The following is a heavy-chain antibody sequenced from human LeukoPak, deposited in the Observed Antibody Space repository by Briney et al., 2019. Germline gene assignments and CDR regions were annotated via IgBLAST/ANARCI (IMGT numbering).Heavy chain of an antibody. Sequence: AGGSLRLSCAASGFTFSSYSMNWVRQAPGKGLEWVSSISSSSSYIYYADSVKGRFTISRDNAKNSLYLQMNSLRAEDTAVYYCARGRSGYDRNDAFDIWSQGTMVTVSS. CDR3: ARGRSGYDRNDAFDI. D-gene: IGHD5-12*01. CDR1: GFTFSSYS. J-gene: IGHJ3*02. CDR2: ISSSSSYI. V-gene: IGHV3-21*01.